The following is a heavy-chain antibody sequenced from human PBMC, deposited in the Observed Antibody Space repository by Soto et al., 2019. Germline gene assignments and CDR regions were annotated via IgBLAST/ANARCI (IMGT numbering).Heavy chain of an antibody. CDR2: IYYSGST. CDR1: GGSISSGDYY. CDR3: ARGLTVTTDYFDY. D-gene: IGHD4-17*01. V-gene: IGHV4-30-4*01. J-gene: IGHJ4*02. Sequence: TSETLSLTCTVSGGSISSGDYYWSWIRQPPGKGLEWIGYIYYSGSTYYNPSLKSRVTISVDTSKNQFSLKLSSVTAADTAVYYCARGLTVTTDYFDYWGQGTLVTVSS.